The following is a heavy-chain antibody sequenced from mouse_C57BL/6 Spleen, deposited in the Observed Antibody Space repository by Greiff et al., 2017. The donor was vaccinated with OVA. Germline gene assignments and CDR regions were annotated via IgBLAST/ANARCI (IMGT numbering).Heavy chain of an antibody. CDR3: ARAGSYGNYGWFAY. J-gene: IGHJ3*01. D-gene: IGHD2-1*01. CDR2: ISYDGSN. V-gene: IGHV3-6*01. Sequence: EVQLQESGPGLVKPSQSLSLTCSVTGYSITSGYYWNWIRQLPGNQLEWMGYISYDGSNNYNPTLKNRISITRDTSKNQFFLKLNSVTTEDTATYYCARAGSYGNYGWFAYWGQGTLVTVSA. CDR1: GYSITSGYY.